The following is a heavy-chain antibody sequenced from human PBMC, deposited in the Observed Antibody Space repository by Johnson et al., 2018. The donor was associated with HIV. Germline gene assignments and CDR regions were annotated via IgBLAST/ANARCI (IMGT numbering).Heavy chain of an antibody. D-gene: IGHD2-15*01. J-gene: IGHJ3*02. CDR1: GFTFSNYA. CDR3: AKNRLPDAGDAFDI. V-gene: IGHV3-30*18. Sequence: QVQLVESGGGVVQPGRSLRLSCAASGFTFSNYAMHWVRQAPGKGLEWVAVISYDGSNKYYADSVKGRFTISRDNSKNTLYLQMNSLRAEDTAVYYCAKNRLPDAGDAFDIWGQGTMVTVSS. CDR2: ISYDGSNK.